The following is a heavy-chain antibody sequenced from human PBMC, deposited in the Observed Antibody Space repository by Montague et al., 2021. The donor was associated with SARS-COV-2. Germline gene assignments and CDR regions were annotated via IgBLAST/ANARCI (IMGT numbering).Heavy chain of an antibody. J-gene: IGHJ4*02. CDR1: GGSFSGHS. Sequence: SETLSLTCAVYGGSFSGHSWTWIRQPPGKGLEWIGEINHSGGTNYNPSLNSRVTISVDTSKNQFSLKLSSLTAAATAVYYCARGLTDVTVILVFVGASLYFDTWGQGALVTVSS. V-gene: IGHV4-34*01. D-gene: IGHD3-22*01. CDR3: ARGLTDVTVILVFVGASLYFDT. CDR2: INHSGGT.